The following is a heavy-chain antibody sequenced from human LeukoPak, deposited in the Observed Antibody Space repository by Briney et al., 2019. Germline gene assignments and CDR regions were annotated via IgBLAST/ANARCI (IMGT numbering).Heavy chain of an antibody. Sequence: PSETLSLTCAVYGGSFSGYYWSWIRQPPGKGLEWIGEINHSGSTNYNPSLKSRVTISVDTSKNQFSLKLSSVTAADTAVYYCARSRGIGATMVRGVDRHHYGMDVWGQGTTVTVSS. J-gene: IGHJ6*02. CDR3: ARSRGIGATMVRGVDRHHYGMDV. CDR2: INHSGST. CDR1: GGSFSGYY. V-gene: IGHV4-34*01. D-gene: IGHD3-10*01.